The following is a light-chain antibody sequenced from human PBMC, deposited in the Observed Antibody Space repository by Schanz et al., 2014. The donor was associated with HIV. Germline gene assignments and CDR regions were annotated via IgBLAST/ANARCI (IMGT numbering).Light chain of an antibody. J-gene: IGKJ1*01. CDR3: QQYDAYPWT. V-gene: IGKV1-5*03. CDR1: QSISTW. CDR2: KAS. Sequence: IQMTQSPSTVSASVGDRVTITCRASQSISTWLAWYQQKPGKAPNLLIYKASSLESGVPSRFSGSGSGTEFTLTISSLQPDDSATYYCQQYDAYPWTFGQGTKVEIK.